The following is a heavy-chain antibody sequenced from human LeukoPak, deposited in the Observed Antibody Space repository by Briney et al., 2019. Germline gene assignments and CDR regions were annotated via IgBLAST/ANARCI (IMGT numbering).Heavy chain of an antibody. J-gene: IGHJ5*02. Sequence: GGSLTLPCGASGFTFATFAMTWLRQSPGKGLEWVAGMVGSDDSYYADSVKGRFSLSKDNSKTTVYLQMNSLRVEDTAIYYCAKDLIYNDGKWEFDPWGQGTPVIVSS. V-gene: IGHV3-23*01. D-gene: IGHD5-24*01. CDR1: GFTFATFA. CDR3: AKDLIYNDGKWEFDP. CDR2: MVGSDDS.